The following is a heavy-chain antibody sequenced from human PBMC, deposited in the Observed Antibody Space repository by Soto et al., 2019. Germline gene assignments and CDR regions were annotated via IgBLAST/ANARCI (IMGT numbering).Heavy chain of an antibody. D-gene: IGHD3-22*01. Sequence: SETLSLTCTVSGDSIRNYYWSWIRQPPGKGLEWIANFYYSGSTNYNPSLKSRVTMPVDTSNNQFSLKLSSVTAADTAVYYCARRGYYYDSSGYPSVWYWGQGTLVTVSS. CDR2: FYYSGST. CDR3: ARRGYYYDSSGYPSVWY. J-gene: IGHJ4*02. CDR1: GDSIRNYY. V-gene: IGHV4-59*08.